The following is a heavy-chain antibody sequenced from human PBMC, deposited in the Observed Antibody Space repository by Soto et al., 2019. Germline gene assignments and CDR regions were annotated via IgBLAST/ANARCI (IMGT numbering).Heavy chain of an antibody. CDR1: GFTFSNYH. CDR3: ARIGSWALNFDY. V-gene: IGHV3-33*01. J-gene: IGHJ4*02. Sequence: VGSLRLSCAASGFTFSNYHMHWVRQAPGKGLEWVAVIWNDGSNKFYADSVKGRFTISRDNSKNTLYLQMNSLRAEDTAVYYCARIGSWALNFDYWGQGTLVTVSS. D-gene: IGHD6-13*01. CDR2: IWNDGSNK.